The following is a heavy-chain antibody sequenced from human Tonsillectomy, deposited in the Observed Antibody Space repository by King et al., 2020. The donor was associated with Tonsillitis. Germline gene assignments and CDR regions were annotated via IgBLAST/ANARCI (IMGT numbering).Heavy chain of an antibody. J-gene: IGHJ5*02. CDR3: ARNYDFWSGYYSGPNWFDP. V-gene: IGHV4-39*01. Sequence: LQLQESGPGLVKPSETLSLTCTVSGGSISSSSYYWGWIRHPPGKGLEWIGSIYYSGSTYYNPSLKSRVTISVNTSNNQFSLKLSSVTAADTAVYYCARNYDFWSGYYSGPNWFDPWGQGTLVTVSS. CDR1: GGSISSSSYY. CDR2: IYYSGST. D-gene: IGHD3-3*01.